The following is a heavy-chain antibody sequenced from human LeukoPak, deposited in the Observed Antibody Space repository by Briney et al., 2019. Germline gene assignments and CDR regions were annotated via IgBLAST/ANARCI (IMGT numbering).Heavy chain of an antibody. J-gene: IGHJ4*02. D-gene: IGHD3-16*01. Sequence: SETLSLTCTVFGGSISSSSYYWSWIRQPPGKGLEWIGEINHSGSTNYNPSLKSRVTISVDTSKNQFSLKLSSVTAADTAVYYCARVRANGWVYWGQGTLVTVSS. CDR2: INHSGST. CDR1: GGSISSSSYY. V-gene: IGHV4-39*01. CDR3: ARVRANGWVY.